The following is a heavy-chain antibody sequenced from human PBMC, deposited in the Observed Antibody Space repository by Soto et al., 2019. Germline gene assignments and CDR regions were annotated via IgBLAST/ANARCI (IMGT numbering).Heavy chain of an antibody. CDR2: IHKSGGRT. CDR1: GFTFSNYA. CDR3: AKEIDDYYDSSHNFAS. J-gene: IGHJ4*02. Sequence: EVQLLESGGDLVQPGGSLRLSCAASGFTFSNYAMNWVRQAPGGRLEWVSTIHKSGGRTYYADSVKGRFTISRDNSKNTLYLHMNTLRAEDTAIYYCAKEIDDYYDSSHNFASWGQGTLVTVSS. V-gene: IGHV3-23*01. D-gene: IGHD3-22*01.